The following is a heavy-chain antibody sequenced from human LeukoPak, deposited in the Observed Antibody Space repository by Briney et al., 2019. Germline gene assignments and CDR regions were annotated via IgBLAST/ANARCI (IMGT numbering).Heavy chain of an antibody. D-gene: IGHD6-19*01. V-gene: IGHV1-2*02. Sequence: ASVKVSCKASGYTFTGYYMHWVRQAPGQGLEWMGWINPSSGGTNYAQKFQGRVTMTRDTSISTAYMELSRLRSDDTAVYYCARDPDSSGWYHRAFDIWGQGTMVTVSS. CDR3: ARDPDSSGWYHRAFDI. CDR2: INPSSGGT. J-gene: IGHJ3*02. CDR1: GYTFTGYY.